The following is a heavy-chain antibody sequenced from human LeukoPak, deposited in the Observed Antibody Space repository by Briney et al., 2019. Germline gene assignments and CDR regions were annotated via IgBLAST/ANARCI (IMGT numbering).Heavy chain of an antibody. CDR1: GFTFSSYG. D-gene: IGHD2-15*01. J-gene: IGHJ6*02. CDR2: IWYDGSNK. Sequence: GRSLRLSCAASGFTFSSYGMHWVRQAPGKGLEWVAVIWYDGSNKYYADSVKGRFTISRDNSKNTLYLQMNSLRAEDTAVYYCAGLARWSGGSCPTPGMDVWGQGTTVTVSS. V-gene: IGHV3-33*01. CDR3: AGLARWSGGSCPTPGMDV.